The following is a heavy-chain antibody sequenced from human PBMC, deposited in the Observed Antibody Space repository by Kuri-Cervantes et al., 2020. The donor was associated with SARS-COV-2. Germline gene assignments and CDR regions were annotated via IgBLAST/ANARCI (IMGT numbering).Heavy chain of an antibody. V-gene: IGHV4-34*01. CDR2: INHSGST. CDR3: ASSGWYFSGNNWFDP. CDR1: GGSISSYY. Sequence: SETLSLTCTVSGGSISSYYWSWIRQPPGKGLEWIGEINHSGSTNYNPSLKSRVTVSVDTSKNQFSLKLSSVTAADTAVYYCASSGWYFSGNNWFDPWGQGTLVTVSS. D-gene: IGHD6-19*01. J-gene: IGHJ5*02.